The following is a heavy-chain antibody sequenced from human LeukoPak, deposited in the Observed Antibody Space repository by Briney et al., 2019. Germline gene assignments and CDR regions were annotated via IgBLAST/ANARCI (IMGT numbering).Heavy chain of an antibody. V-gene: IGHV4-61*01. Sequence: SETLSLTCSVSGYAISSGYFWSWIRQPPGKGLEWIGYIYYSGSTNYNPSLKSRVTISVDTSKNQFSLKLSSVTAADTAVYYCARDRLERREFDYWGQGTLVTVSS. J-gene: IGHJ4*02. CDR2: IYYSGST. CDR3: ARDRLERREFDY. D-gene: IGHD1-1*01. CDR1: GYAISSGYF.